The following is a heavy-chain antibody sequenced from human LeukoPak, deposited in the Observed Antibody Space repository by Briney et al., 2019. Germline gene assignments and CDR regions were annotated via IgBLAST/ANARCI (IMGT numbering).Heavy chain of an antibody. J-gene: IGHJ4*02. Sequence: PGGSLRLSCAVSGFSFSSFALNWVRQAPGKGLEFVAHINRDATSTSYADPVRGRFTISRDNADNSLFLQMSSLRDGDTAVYYCARDLDWAFDYWGQGTLVAVSS. CDR2: INRDATST. D-gene: IGHD3/OR15-3a*01. CDR1: GFSFSSFA. V-gene: IGHV3-48*02. CDR3: ARDLDWAFDY.